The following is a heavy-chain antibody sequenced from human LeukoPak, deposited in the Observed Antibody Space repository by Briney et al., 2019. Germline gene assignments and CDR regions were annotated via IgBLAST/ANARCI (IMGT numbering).Heavy chain of an antibody. V-gene: IGHV3-33*01. CDR2: IWYDGSNK. D-gene: IGHD3-22*01. CDR1: GFTFSSYG. Sequence: GRSLRLSCAASGFTFSSYGMHWVRQAPGKGLEWVAVIWYDGSNKYYADSVKGRFTISRDNSKNTLYLQMNSLRAEDTAVYYCARGGYYYDSSGYYYKDAFDIWGQGTMVTVSS. J-gene: IGHJ3*02. CDR3: ARGGYYYDSSGYYYKDAFDI.